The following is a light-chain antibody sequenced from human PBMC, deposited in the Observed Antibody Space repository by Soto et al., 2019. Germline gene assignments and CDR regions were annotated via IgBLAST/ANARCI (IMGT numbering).Light chain of an antibody. CDR1: SSNIGAGYD. CDR3: QSYDSSLSGYV. Sequence: QSVLTQPPSVSGAPGQRVTISCTGSSSNIGAGYDVHWYQQLPGTAPKLLIFVNINRPSGVPDRFSSSKSGTSASLAITGLRAEDEADYYCQSYDSSLSGYVFGTGTKLTVL. CDR2: VNI. V-gene: IGLV1-40*01. J-gene: IGLJ1*01.